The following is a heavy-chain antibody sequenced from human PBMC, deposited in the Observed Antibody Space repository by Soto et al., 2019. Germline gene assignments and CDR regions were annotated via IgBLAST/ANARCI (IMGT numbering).Heavy chain of an antibody. D-gene: IGHD2-15*01. V-gene: IGHV1-46*01. CDR2: INPGGARS. CDR3: ARGGGGIYCNAGTCESGDH. J-gene: IGHJ5*02. Sequence: QVQLVQSGAEMKKPGASVKVSCKASGYSSSRYSMHWVRQAPGQGLEWMGVINPGGARSTYALKFRGRVTMTTDASTSTVHMELSSLRSDDTAVYYCARGGGGIYCNAGTCESGDHWGQGTLVTVSS. CDR1: GYSSSRYS.